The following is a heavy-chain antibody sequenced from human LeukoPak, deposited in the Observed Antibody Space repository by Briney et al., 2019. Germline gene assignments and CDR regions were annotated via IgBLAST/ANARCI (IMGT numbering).Heavy chain of an antibody. CDR2: IIPIFGTA. Sequence: SVKVSCKASGGTFSSYAISWVRQAPGQGLEWMGGIIPIFGTANYAQKFQGRVTITADKSTSTAYMELSSLRSEDTAMYFCARDSNPYCSGGSCTAFDIWGQGTMVTVSS. CDR3: ARDSNPYCSGGSCTAFDI. V-gene: IGHV1-69*06. CDR1: GGTFSSYA. J-gene: IGHJ3*02. D-gene: IGHD2-15*01.